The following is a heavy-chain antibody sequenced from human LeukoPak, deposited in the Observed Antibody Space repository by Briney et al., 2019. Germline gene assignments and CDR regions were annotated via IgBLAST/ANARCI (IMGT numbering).Heavy chain of an antibody. Sequence: NPSETLSLTCTVSGGSISSYYWSWIRQPAGKGLEWIGRIYTSGSTNYNPSLKSRVTMSVDTSKNQFSLKLSSVTAADTAVYYCARVPEGITIFGVVIPGAFDIWGQGTMVTVSS. J-gene: IGHJ3*02. V-gene: IGHV4-4*07. CDR1: GGSISSYY. CDR2: IYTSGST. D-gene: IGHD3-3*01. CDR3: ARVPEGITIFGVVIPGAFDI.